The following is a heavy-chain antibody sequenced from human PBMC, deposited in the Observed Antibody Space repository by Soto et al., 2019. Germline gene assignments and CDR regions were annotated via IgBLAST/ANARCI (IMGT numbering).Heavy chain of an antibody. V-gene: IGHV1-69*08. CDR1: GGTFSRYS. Sequence: QVQLVQSGAEVKKPGSSVKVSCKASGGTFSRYSITWVRQAPGHGLEWIGRIIPIFGIASYAQKFQGRVTINADESASTAYRELSSLRSDDTAVYYCAREDRDRETGLVPAAIDGMDVLGQGTTVTVSS. D-gene: IGHD2-2*01. CDR3: AREDRDRETGLVPAAIDGMDV. CDR2: IIPIFGIA. J-gene: IGHJ6*02.